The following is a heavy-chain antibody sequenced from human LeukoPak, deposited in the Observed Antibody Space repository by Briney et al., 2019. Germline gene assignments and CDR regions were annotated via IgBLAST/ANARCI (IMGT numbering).Heavy chain of an antibody. CDR3: AREGSGSQGYFDY. V-gene: IGHV3-30-3*01. D-gene: IGHD1-26*01. CDR2: ISYDGSNK. J-gene: IGHJ4*02. CDR1: GFTFSSYA. Sequence: GGSLRLSCAASGFTFSSYAMHWVRQAPGKGLEWVAVISYDGSNKYYADSVKGRFTISRDNSKNTLYLQMNSLRAEDTAVYYCAREGSGSQGYFDYWGQGTLVTVSS.